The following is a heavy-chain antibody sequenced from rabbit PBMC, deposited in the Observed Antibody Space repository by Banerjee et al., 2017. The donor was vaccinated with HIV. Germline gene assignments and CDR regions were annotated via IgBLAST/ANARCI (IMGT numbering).Heavy chain of an antibody. Sequence: QEQLVESGGGLVQPGGSLKLSCKASGFDFSSYGVSWVRQAPGKGLEWVVCLYTDNGNTYYASWAKGRFTISKTSSTTVTLQMTSLTAADTATYFCARAGYAGYGYATGFNLWGPGTLVTVS. D-gene: IGHD6-1*01. J-gene: IGHJ4*01. CDR1: GFDFSSYG. CDR2: LYTDNGNT. V-gene: IGHV1S45*01. CDR3: ARAGYAGYGYATGFNL.